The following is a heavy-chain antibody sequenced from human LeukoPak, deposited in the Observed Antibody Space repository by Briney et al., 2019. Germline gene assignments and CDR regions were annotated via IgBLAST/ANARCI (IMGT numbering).Heavy chain of an antibody. V-gene: IGHV4-34*01. CDR1: GGSFSGYY. Sequence: PSETLSLTCAVYGGSFSGYYWSWIRQPPGKGLEWIGEIYHSGSTNYNPSLKSRVTISVDTSKNQFSLKLSSVTAADTAVYYCARGIRDYIVVVPAAIAPFDYWGQGTLVTVSS. CDR3: ARGIRDYIVVVPAAIAPFDY. CDR2: IYHSGST. D-gene: IGHD2-2*02. J-gene: IGHJ4*02.